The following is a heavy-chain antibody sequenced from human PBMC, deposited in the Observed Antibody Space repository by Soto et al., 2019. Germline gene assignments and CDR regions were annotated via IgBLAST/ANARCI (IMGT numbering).Heavy chain of an antibody. Sequence: QITLKESGPTLVKPTQTLTLTCTFSGFSLSTSGVGVGWIRQPPGKALEWLALIYWDDDKRYSPSLKSTLTTTKDTSKNQVVLTMTNMDPVDTATYYCARQYYYDSSGYYQPLDYWGQGTLVTVSS. J-gene: IGHJ4*02. CDR1: GFSLSTSGVG. V-gene: IGHV2-5*02. CDR3: ARQYYYDSSGYYQPLDY. D-gene: IGHD3-22*01. CDR2: IYWDDDK.